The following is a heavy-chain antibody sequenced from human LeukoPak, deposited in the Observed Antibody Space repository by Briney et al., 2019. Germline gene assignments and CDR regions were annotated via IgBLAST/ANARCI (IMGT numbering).Heavy chain of an antibody. Sequence: GGSLRLSCAASGSTFSSYWMSWVRQAPGKGLEWVANIKQDGSEKYYVDSVKGRFTISRDNSKNTLYLQMNSLRAEDTAVYYCAKAIDYGDFSDYWGQGTLVTVSS. CDR2: IKQDGSEK. D-gene: IGHD4-17*01. V-gene: IGHV3-7*01. CDR3: AKAIDYGDFSDY. CDR1: GSTFSSYW. J-gene: IGHJ4*02.